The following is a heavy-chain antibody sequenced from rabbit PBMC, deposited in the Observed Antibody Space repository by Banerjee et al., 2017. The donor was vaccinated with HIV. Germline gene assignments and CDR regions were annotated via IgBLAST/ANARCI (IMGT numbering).Heavy chain of an antibody. Sequence: QEQLVESGGGLVQPEGSLTLTCTASGFSFNNNYYMCWVRQDPGKGLEQIGSISTGVGSTDGGRWEKGLHTNTKNSPTTVTLQRTSLTAADTATYFCARDDASSSGYYDFNLWGPGTLVTDS. J-gene: IGHJ4*01. CDR1: GFSFNNNYY. D-gene: IGHD1-1*01. CDR3: ARDDASSSGYYDFNL. CDR2: ISTGVGST. V-gene: IGHV1S45*01.